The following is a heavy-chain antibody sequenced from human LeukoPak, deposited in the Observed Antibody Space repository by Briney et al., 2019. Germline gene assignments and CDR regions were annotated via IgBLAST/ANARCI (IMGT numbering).Heavy chain of an antibody. D-gene: IGHD3-16*01. CDR3: ARDFLRSGGCAFDI. V-gene: IGHV3-11*01. CDR1: GFTFSDYY. CDR2: ISSSGSTI. J-gene: IGHJ3*02. Sequence: SGGSLRLSCAASGFTFSDYYMSWIRQAPGKGLEWVSYISSSGSTIYYADSVKGRFTISRDNAKNSLYLQMNSLRAEDTAVYYCARDFLRSGGCAFDIWGQGTMVTVSS.